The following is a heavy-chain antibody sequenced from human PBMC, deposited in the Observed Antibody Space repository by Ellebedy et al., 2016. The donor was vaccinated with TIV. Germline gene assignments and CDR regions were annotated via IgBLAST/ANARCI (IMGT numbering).Heavy chain of an antibody. J-gene: IGHJ4*02. CDR1: GYSISSGYY. D-gene: IGHD6-13*01. CDR3: ARDGRMGSSWYEAFDY. Sequence: SETLSLTXTVSGYSISSGYYWGWIRQPPGKGLEWIGSIYHSGSTYYNPSLKSRVTISVDTSKNQFSLKLSSVTAADTAVYYCARDGRMGSSWYEAFDYWGQGTLVTVSS. V-gene: IGHV4-38-2*02. CDR2: IYHSGST.